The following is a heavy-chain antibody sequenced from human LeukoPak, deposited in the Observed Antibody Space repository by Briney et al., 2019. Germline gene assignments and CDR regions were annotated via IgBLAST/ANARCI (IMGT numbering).Heavy chain of an antibody. CDR1: DGSINSYY. V-gene: IGHV4-59*01. Sequence: TSETLSLTCSVSDGSINSYYWNWIRRPPGKGLEWIGYIYYNGNTNYSPTLKSRVTMSVDTSKNLFSLKVSSVTAADTAVYYCARGRSNYYGMDVWGQGTTVTVSS. D-gene: IGHD1-26*01. CDR3: ARGRSNYYGMDV. J-gene: IGHJ6*02. CDR2: IYYNGNT.